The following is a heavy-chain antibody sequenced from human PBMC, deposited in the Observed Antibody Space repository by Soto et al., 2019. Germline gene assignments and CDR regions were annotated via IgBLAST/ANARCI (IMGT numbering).Heavy chain of an antibody. Sequence: EVQLVESGGGLVKPGGSLRVSCAASGFTFRESWMNWVRQAPGKGLEWVGRIKSRTDGGTIEYATPVKGRCIISRDDSKNTLYLQMDSLKTEDTAVYYCWGSAYWGQGTLVTVSS. CDR2: IKSRTDGGTI. V-gene: IGHV3-15*07. CDR1: GFTFRESW. D-gene: IGHD3-16*01. J-gene: IGHJ4*02. CDR3: WGSAY.